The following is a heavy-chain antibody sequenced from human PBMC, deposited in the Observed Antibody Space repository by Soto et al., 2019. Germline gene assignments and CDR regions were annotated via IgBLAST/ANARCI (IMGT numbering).Heavy chain of an antibody. CDR3: ARGIPTYYYDSSGYYLDY. CDR2: IYYSGSN. V-gene: IGHV4-59*01. J-gene: IGHJ4*02. CDR1: GGSISSYY. Sequence: SETLSLTCTVSGGSISSYYWSWIRQPPGKGLEWIGYIYYSGSNNYNPYLKSRVTISVNTSKNQFSLKLSSVTAAYTGVYYCARGIPTYYYDSSGYYLDYWGQGTLVTVSS. D-gene: IGHD3-22*01.